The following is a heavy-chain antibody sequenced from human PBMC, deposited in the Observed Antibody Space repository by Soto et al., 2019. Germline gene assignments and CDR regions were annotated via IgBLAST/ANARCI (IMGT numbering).Heavy chain of an antibody. CDR3: VRGGILEANRPYYYYGLVV. CDR2: VSPYNGNT. D-gene: IGHD5-12*01. Sequence: ASVKVSCKVFGYTFSTYGLSWVRQAPGQGLEWMGWVSPYNGNTYYAPGLQGRVTMTTGTSTNTAYMSLRSLRSDDTAIYYCVRGGILEANRPYYYYGLVVWGQGTPVTVSS. CDR1: GYTFSTYG. J-gene: IGHJ6*02. V-gene: IGHV1-18*01.